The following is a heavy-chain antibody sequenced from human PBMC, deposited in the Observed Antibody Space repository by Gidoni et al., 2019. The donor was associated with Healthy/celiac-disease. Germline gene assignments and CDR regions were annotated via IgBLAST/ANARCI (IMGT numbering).Heavy chain of an antibody. Sequence: QVQLVESGGGVVQPGRSLRLSCAASGFTFSSYGMHWVRQAPGKGLEWVAVIWYDGSNKYYADSVKGRFTISRENSKNTLYLQMNSLRAEDTAVYYCARNGGTTTVDYWGQGTLVTVSS. V-gene: IGHV3-33*01. J-gene: IGHJ4*02. CDR3: ARNGGTTTVDY. CDR2: IWYDGSNK. CDR1: GFTFSSYG. D-gene: IGHD1-26*01.